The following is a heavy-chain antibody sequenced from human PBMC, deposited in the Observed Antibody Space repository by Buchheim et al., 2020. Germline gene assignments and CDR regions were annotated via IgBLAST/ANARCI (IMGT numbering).Heavy chain of an antibody. CDR3: TSGTRGPYSAIDV. CDR1: GFSFADNA. Sequence: EVQLVESGGRLVEPGRSLILSCTGSGFSFADNAVSWVRQAPGKGLEWVGVIRTKAYGGTIEYAPSVGGRFTISRDDSRSIAYLEMHTLKTEDTGVFFCTSGTRGPYSAIDVWGQGTT. D-gene: IGHD1-1*01. V-gene: IGHV3-49*04. CDR2: IRTKAYGGTI. J-gene: IGHJ6*02.